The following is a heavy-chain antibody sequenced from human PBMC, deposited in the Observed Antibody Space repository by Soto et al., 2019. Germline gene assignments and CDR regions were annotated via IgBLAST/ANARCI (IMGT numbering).Heavy chain of an antibody. CDR2: IYYSGST. CDR3: AIAIMLGYYSYMAV. CDR1: GGSISSGGYY. J-gene: IGHJ6*03. D-gene: IGHD3-16*01. V-gene: IGHV4-31*03. Sequence: PSETLSLTCTVSGGSISSGGYYWSWIRQHPGKGLEWIGYIYYSGSTYYNPSLKSRVTISVDTSKNQFSLKLSSVTAADMAVYYFAIAIMLGYYSYMAVWGKGTTVTGS.